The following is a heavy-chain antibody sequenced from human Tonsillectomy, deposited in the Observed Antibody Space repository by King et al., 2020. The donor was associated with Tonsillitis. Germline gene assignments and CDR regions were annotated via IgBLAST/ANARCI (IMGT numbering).Heavy chain of an antibody. V-gene: IGHV3-7*03. Sequence: VQLVESGGGLVQPGGSPRLSCAASGFTSSSYWMTWVRQAPGKGLEWVANIKQDGSEQYYVDSVKGRFTLSRDNAKNSVYLQMNSLRADDTALYYCAGGRCSWSLDYWGQGPLVTVSS. J-gene: IGHJ4*02. CDR2: IKQDGSEQ. CDR3: AGGRCSWSLDY. CDR1: GFTSSSYW. D-gene: IGHD6-13*01.